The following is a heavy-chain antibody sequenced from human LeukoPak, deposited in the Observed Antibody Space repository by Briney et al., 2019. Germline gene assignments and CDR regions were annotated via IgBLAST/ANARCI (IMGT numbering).Heavy chain of an antibody. CDR3: ARDLVVDEWFGELSGMDV. D-gene: IGHD3-10*01. CDR2: INSDGSST. CDR1: GFTFSSYW. Sequence: GGSLRLSCAASGFTFSSYWMHWVRQAPGKGLVWVSRINSDGSSTTYADSVKGRFTISRDNAKNSLYLQMNSLRAEDTAVYYCARDLVVDEWFGELSGMDVWGQGTTVTVS. J-gene: IGHJ6*02. V-gene: IGHV3-74*01.